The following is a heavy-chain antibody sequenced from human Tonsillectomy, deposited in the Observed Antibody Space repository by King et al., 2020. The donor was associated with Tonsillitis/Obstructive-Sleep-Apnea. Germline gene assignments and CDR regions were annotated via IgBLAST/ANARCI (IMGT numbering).Heavy chain of an antibody. CDR2: IWYDGSNK. Sequence: VQLVESGGGVVQPGRSLRLSCAASGFTFSSYGMHWVRQAPGKGLEWVAVIWYDGSNKYYADSVKGRFTISRDNSKNTLYLQMNSLRAEDTAVYYCARDQLPYYYGSGSYYKVDYWGQGTLVTVSS. CDR1: GFTFSSYG. V-gene: IGHV3-33*01. J-gene: IGHJ4*02. CDR3: ARDQLPYYYGSGSYYKVDY. D-gene: IGHD3-10*01.